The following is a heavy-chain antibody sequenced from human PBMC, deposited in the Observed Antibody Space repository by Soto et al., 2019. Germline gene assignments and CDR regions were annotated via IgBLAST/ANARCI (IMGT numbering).Heavy chain of an antibody. J-gene: IGHJ5*02. CDR2: ISGSGGGT. D-gene: IGHD6-6*01. CDR3: VKDGEAARPGWFDT. CDR1: GFTFSSYA. Sequence: GGSLRLSCAASGFTFSSYAMSWVRQAPGKGLEWVSSISGSGGGTYYADSVKGRFTFSRDNSKNTLYLQMNSLRAEDTALYHCVKDGEAARPGWFDTWGQGTQVTVSS. V-gene: IGHV3-23*01.